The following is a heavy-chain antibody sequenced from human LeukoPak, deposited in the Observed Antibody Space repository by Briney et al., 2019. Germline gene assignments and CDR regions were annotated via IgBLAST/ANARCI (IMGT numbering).Heavy chain of an antibody. V-gene: IGHV1-69*06. CDR2: IIPILGTA. CDR1: GGTFSSYA. J-gene: IGHJ3*02. Sequence: SVKVSCKASGGTFSSYAISWVRQAPGQGLEWMGGIIPILGTANYAQKFQGRVTITADKSTSTAYMELSSLRSEDTAVYYCARAGGRPFDAFDIWGQGTMVTVSS. CDR3: ARAGGRPFDAFDI. D-gene: IGHD2-15*01.